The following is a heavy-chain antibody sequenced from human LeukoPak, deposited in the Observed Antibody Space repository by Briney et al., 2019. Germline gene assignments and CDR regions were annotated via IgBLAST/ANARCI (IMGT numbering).Heavy chain of an antibody. CDR1: GFIFSSYE. CDR3: ARVGYYASGPFSYFDY. D-gene: IGHD3-10*01. CDR2: ISSSGSIT. V-gene: IGHV3-48*03. Sequence: PGGSLRLSCAASGFIFSSYEMKWVRQAPGKGLEGVSYISSSGSITYYADSVKGRFTISRDNSKNTLYLQMNSLSVEDTAAYYCARVGYYASGPFSYFDYWGQGTLVTVSS. J-gene: IGHJ4*02.